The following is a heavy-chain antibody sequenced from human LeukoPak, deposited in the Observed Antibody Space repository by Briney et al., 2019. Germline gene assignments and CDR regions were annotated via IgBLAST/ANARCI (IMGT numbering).Heavy chain of an antibody. Sequence: ASVKVSCKASGYTFTGYYMHWVRQAPGQGLEWMGWINPNSGGTSYAQKFQGRVTMTRDTSISTAYMELSRLRSDDTAVYYCARSIAVAGTVDYWGQGTLVTVSS. V-gene: IGHV1-2*02. CDR1: GYTFTGYY. CDR2: INPNSGGT. D-gene: IGHD6-19*01. CDR3: ARSIAVAGTVDY. J-gene: IGHJ4*02.